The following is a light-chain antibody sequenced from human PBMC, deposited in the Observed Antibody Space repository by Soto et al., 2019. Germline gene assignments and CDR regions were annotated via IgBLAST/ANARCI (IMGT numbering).Light chain of an antibody. J-gene: IGLJ2*01. CDR3: SSGTTRDTLI. CDR1: SSDIGSYKF. CDR2: EVN. Sequence: QSVLTQPASVSGSPGESITISCTGSSSDIGSYKFVSWYQHFPGTATKLMIYEVNSRPSGVSYRFSGCNSGNTASLTISGLQEEDEAHYYCSSGTTRDTLIFGGGTQLTVL. V-gene: IGLV2-14*01.